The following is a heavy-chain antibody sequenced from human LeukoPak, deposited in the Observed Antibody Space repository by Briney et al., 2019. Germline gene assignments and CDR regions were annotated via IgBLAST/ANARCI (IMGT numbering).Heavy chain of an antibody. Sequence: RAGGSLRLSCAASGFTLRSYWMTWVRQAPGKGLEWVANIKQDGSEIHYVDSVKGRFTISRDNAKNSLHLQMNSLRVEDTAVYYCARGSAQIAEDCFDHWGQGILVTVSS. V-gene: IGHV3-7*03. CDR3: ARGSAQIAEDCFDH. CDR2: IKQDGSEI. CDR1: GFTLRSYW. D-gene: IGHD6-13*01. J-gene: IGHJ4*02.